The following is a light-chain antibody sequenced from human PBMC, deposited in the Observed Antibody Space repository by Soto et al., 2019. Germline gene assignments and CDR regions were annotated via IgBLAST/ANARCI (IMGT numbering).Light chain of an antibody. J-gene: IGLJ2*01. CDR3: ASYTTSSTVV. CDR2: EVS. V-gene: IGLV2-14*01. CDR1: SSDIGGYNS. Sequence: QSALTQPASVSGSPGQSITISCTGSSSDIGGYNSVSWYQQHPGKAPKLMIFEVSNRPSGVSDRFSGSKSYNTASLAISGLLAEDEADYYCASYTTSSTVVFGGGTQLTVL.